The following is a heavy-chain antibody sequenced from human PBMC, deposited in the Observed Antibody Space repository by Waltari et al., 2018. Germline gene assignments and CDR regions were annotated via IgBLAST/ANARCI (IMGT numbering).Heavy chain of an antibody. CDR2: IYYSGST. Sequence: QLQLQESGPGLVRPPETLSLTCTVSGDSLTTSRYSWGWIRQPPGKGLEWIGSIYYSGSTYYNPSLKSRVTISMDASKNEFSVNMTSVTAADTAVYYCARDGREVRDSSSWYNYWGQGTLVTVSS. V-gene: IGHV4-39*02. CDR3: ARDGREVRDSSSWYNY. J-gene: IGHJ4*02. D-gene: IGHD6-13*01. CDR1: GDSLTTSRYS.